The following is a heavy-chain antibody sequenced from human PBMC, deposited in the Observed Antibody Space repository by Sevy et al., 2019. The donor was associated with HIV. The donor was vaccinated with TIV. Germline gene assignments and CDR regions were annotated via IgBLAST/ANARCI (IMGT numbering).Heavy chain of an antibody. V-gene: IGHV4-39*01. D-gene: IGHD2-2*01. CDR1: GDSISSTSYY. CDR3: ARHQWYQWLQADFDY. J-gene: IGHJ4*02. Sequence: SETLSLTCTVSGDSISSTSYYWDWIRQPPGRGLEWIGTIDYSGSPYYSPSLKSRVTISLDKSKNQFSLKLSSVTAADTAVYYCARHQWYQWLQADFDYWGQGTLVTVSS. CDR2: IDYSGSP.